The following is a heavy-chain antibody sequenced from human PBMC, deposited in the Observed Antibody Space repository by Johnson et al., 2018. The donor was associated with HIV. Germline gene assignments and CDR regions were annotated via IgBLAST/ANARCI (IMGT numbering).Heavy chain of an antibody. CDR3: AKGEQVWSVASAFDI. V-gene: IGHV3-23*04. J-gene: IGHJ3*02. CDR1: GFTFSSYW. D-gene: IGHD5-18*01. CDR2: ISDTGSST. Sequence: VQLVESGGGLVQPGGSLRVSCAASGFTFSSYWMSWVRQAPGKGLEWVSTISDTGSSTYYTDSVTGRFTISRDTSKNTLYLQLSSLRAEDTALYFCAKGEQVWSVASAFDIWGQGTMVTVSS.